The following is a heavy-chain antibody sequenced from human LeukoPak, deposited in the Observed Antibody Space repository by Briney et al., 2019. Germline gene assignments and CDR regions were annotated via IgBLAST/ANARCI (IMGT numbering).Heavy chain of an antibody. CDR3: ARGKPPIRYCSSTSCYGGGQNWFDP. D-gene: IGHD2-2*01. V-gene: IGHV4-34*01. Sequence: QASETLSLTCAVYGGSFSGYYWSWIRQPPGKGLEWIGEINHSGSTNYNPSLKSRVTISVDTSKNQFSLKLSSVTAADTAVYYCARGKPPIRYCSSTSCYGGGQNWFDPWGQGTLVTVSS. CDR2: INHSGST. J-gene: IGHJ5*02. CDR1: GGSFSGYY.